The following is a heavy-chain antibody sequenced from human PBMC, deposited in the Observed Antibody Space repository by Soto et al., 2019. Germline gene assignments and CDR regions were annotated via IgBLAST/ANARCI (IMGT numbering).Heavy chain of an antibody. D-gene: IGHD4-17*01. J-gene: IGHJ4*02. Sequence: QVQLQQWGAGLLKPSETLSLTCAVYGGSFSGYYWSWIRQPQGKGLGWIGEINHSGSTNYNPSLKSRVTILVDTSKNQFSLKLSSVTAADTAVYYCAREYGDYGVIDYWGQGTLVTVSS. CDR1: GGSFSGYY. CDR3: AREYGDYGVIDY. CDR2: INHSGST. V-gene: IGHV4-34*01.